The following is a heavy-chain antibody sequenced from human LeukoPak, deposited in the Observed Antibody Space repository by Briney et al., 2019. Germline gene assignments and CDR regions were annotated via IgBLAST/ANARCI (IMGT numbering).Heavy chain of an antibody. V-gene: IGHV1-69*05. CDR3: ASPVMVRGVMATDY. CDR2: IIPIFGTA. Sequence: GSSVKVSCKASGGTFSSYAISWVRQAPGQGLEWMGGIIPIFGTANYAQKFQGRVTITTDESTSTAYMELSSLRSEDTAVYYCASPVMVRGVMATDYWGQGTLVTVSS. D-gene: IGHD3-10*01. CDR1: GGTFSSYA. J-gene: IGHJ4*02.